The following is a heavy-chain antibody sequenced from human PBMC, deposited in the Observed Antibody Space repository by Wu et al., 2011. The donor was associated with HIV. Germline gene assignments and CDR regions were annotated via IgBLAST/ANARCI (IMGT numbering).Heavy chain of an antibody. D-gene: IGHD6-13*01. Sequence: QVQLVQSGAEVKKSGSSVKVSCKASGGTFSDYSITWVRQAPGQGLEWMGRIIPIFGTANYAQKFQGRVTITADKSTSTAYMELSSLRSDDTAVYYCASAAAPEDAFDIWGQGTMVTVSS. J-gene: IGHJ3*02. CDR1: GGTFSDYS. CDR3: ASAAAPEDAFDI. CDR2: IIPIFGTA. V-gene: IGHV1-69*14.